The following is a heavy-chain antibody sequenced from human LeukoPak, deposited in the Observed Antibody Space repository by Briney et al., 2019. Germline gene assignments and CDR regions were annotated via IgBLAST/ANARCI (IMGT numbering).Heavy chain of an antibody. CDR3: ARYHGAANDAFDI. CDR2: ISYDGSNK. J-gene: IGHJ3*02. V-gene: IGHV3-30*04. D-gene: IGHD3-10*01. Sequence: GSLRLSCAASGFTFSSYAMHWVRQAPGKGLEWVAVISYDGSNKYYADSVKGQFTISRDNSKNTPYLQMNSLRAEDTAVYYCARYHGAANDAFDIWGQGTMVTVSS. CDR1: GFTFSSYA.